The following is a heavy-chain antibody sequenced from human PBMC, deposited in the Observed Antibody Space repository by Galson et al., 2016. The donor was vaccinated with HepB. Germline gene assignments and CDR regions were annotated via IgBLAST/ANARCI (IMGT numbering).Heavy chain of an antibody. Sequence: SLRLSCAASGFTFSNYAMTWVRQAPGKGLEWVSALSGSGGSTYYADSVKGRFTISRDNSKNTLSLQMNSLGAEDTAIYYCATVPYYNYWYFDLWGRGTLVTVSS. CDR2: LSGSGGST. V-gene: IGHV3-23*01. D-gene: IGHD3-22*01. J-gene: IGHJ2*01. CDR1: GFTFSNYA. CDR3: ATVPYYNYWYFDL.